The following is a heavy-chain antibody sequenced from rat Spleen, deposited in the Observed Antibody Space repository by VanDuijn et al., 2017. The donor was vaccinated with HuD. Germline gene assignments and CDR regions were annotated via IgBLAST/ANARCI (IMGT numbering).Heavy chain of an antibody. CDR3: ARHDYSSYPYYFDY. J-gene: IGHJ2*01. Sequence: EVQLVESGGGAVQPGRSMKLSCAASGLSFSNYDMAWVRQAPTKGLEWVASISFDGRTTYYRDSVKGRFTISRDNAKSTLYLQMNSLRSEDTATYYCARHDYSSYPYYFDYWGQGVMVTVSS. V-gene: IGHV5-22*01. D-gene: IGHD1-2*01. CDR1: GLSFSNYD. CDR2: ISFDGRTT.